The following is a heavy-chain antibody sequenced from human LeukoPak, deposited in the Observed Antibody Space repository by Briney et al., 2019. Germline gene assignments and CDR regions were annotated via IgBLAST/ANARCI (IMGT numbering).Heavy chain of an antibody. CDR3: AKDSSAGSNPYFDY. V-gene: IGHV3-9*01. J-gene: IGHJ4*02. Sequence: GGSLRLSCAASGLTFDEFAMHWVRQAPGKGLEWVSGICWNSGDIGYADSVKGRFTISRDNAKKSLYLEMNSLRAEDTALYYCAKDSSAGSNPYFDYWGQGTLVTVSS. D-gene: IGHD6-13*01. CDR1: GLTFDEFA. CDR2: ICWNSGDI.